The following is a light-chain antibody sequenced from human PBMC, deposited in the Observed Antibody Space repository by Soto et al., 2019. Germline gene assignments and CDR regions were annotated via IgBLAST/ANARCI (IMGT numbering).Light chain of an antibody. CDR1: QSVSTRS. Sequence: EIVLTQSPGTLSLSPGERATLSCRASQSVSTRSLAWYQQKPGQAPRLLISGASSRAADIPDRFSGSGSGTDFTLTINRLEPEDLAVYYCQQYDSSPRTFGKGTKVE. CDR2: GAS. J-gene: IGKJ1*01. CDR3: QQYDSSPRT. V-gene: IGKV3-20*01.